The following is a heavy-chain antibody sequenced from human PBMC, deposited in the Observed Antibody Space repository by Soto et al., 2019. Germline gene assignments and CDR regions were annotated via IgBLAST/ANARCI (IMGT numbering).Heavy chain of an antibody. Sequence: GESLKISCKGSGYSFTSYWIGWVRQMPGKGLEWMGVIYPGDSDTRYSPSFQGQVTISADKSISTAYLQWSSLKASDTAMYYCARQGAIAVAKNNCFDPWGQGPLVTVSS. CDR1: GYSFTSYW. CDR3: ARQGAIAVAKNNCFDP. CDR2: IYPGDSDT. V-gene: IGHV5-51*01. D-gene: IGHD6-19*01. J-gene: IGHJ5*02.